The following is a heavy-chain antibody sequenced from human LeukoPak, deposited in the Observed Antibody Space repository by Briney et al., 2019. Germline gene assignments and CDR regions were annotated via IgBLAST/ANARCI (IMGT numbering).Heavy chain of an antibody. CDR3: ARDDSSSPQGAFDI. D-gene: IGHD6-6*01. J-gene: IGHJ3*02. CDR1: GGAFNTDA. Sequence: SVKVPCKASGGAFNTDAISWVRQAPGQGLEWMGRIIPMSGTANYAQKFQGRVTITTDESTSTAYMELSSLRSEDTAVYYCARDDSSSPQGAFDIWGQGTMVTVSS. CDR2: IIPMSGTA. V-gene: IGHV1-69*05.